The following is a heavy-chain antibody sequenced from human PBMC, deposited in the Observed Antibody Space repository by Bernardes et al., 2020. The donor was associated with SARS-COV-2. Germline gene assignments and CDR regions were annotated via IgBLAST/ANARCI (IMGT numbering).Heavy chain of an antibody. CDR2: INPDGSST. J-gene: IGHJ5*02. CDR1: GFTFSSSW. D-gene: IGHD2-8*01. V-gene: IGHV3-74*01. CDR3: ARDVGYCTNGVCSP. Sequence: GGSLRLSCAASGFTFSSSWMHWVRQIPGKGLVWVSRINPDGSSTSYADSVKGRFTISRDNAKNTLFLQMNSLRAEDTAMYYCARDVGYCTNGVCSPWGQGTLVTVSS.